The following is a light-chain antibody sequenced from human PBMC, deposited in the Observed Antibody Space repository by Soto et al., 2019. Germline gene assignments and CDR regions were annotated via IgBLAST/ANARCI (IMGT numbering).Light chain of an antibody. CDR1: QSVRGNS. V-gene: IGKV3-20*01. Sequence: EVVLTQSPGTLSLSPGEGATLSCRASQSVRGNSLAWYQQKPGQAPRLLIYSVSSRATGIPDRFSGSGSETDFTLTISRLEPEDFAVYYCQQYGALPVTFGPGITGDIK. CDR2: SVS. CDR3: QQYGALPVT. J-gene: IGKJ3*01.